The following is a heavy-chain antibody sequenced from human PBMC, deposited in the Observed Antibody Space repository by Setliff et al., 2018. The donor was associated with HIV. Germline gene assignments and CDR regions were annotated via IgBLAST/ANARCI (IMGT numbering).Heavy chain of an antibody. CDR2: IFYSETVYYGGRT. Sequence: PSETLSLTCTVSGGSISSNNYYGGWIRQPPGKGLEWIGSIFYSETVYYGGRTYYSPSLKSRVTISVDTSKSQFSLKLSSVTAADTAVYCCARGVPLLPPHYWGQGTLVTVSS. CDR3: ARGVPLLPPHY. J-gene: IGHJ4*02. V-gene: IGHV4-39*07. D-gene: IGHD2-21*02. CDR1: GGSISSNNYY.